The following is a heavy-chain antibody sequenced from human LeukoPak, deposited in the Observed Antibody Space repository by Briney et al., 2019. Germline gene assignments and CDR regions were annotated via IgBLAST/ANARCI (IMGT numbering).Heavy chain of an antibody. D-gene: IGHD4-17*01. J-gene: IGHJ4*02. Sequence: ASVKVSCKASVGSFSSYVIHWVRQAHGQGLDWMGRIIPTLAIANYARKFQGRVTITADKSTSTAYMELSSLRSEDTAVYYCAGHPDYGDYDLARPYDYWGQGTLVTVSS. CDR2: IIPTLAIA. V-gene: IGHV1-69*04. CDR1: VGSFSSYV. CDR3: AGHPDYGDYDLARPYDY.